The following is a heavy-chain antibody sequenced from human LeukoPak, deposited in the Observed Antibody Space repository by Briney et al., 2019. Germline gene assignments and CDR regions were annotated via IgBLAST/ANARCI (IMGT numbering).Heavy chain of an antibody. CDR3: ARVGPGSSNPFDY. CDR1: GGTFSSYA. J-gene: IGHJ4*02. D-gene: IGHD6-13*01. V-gene: IGHV1-69*05. CDR2: IIPIFGTA. Sequence: SVKVSCKASGGTFSSYAISWVRQAPGQGLEWMGGIIPIFGTANYAQKFQGRDTITTDESTSTAYMELSSLRSEDTAVYYCARVGPGSSNPFDYWGQGTLVTVSS.